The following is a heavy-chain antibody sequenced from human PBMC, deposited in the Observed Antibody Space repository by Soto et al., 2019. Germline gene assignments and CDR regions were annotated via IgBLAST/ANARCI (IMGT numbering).Heavy chain of an antibody. CDR3: ARHLTLAYCGGDCYPGGSNWFDH. D-gene: IGHD2-21*02. V-gene: IGHV4-39*01. CDR2: IYYSGST. J-gene: IGHJ5*02. CDR1: GGSISSSSYY. Sequence: SETLSLTCTVSGGSISSSSYYWGWIRQPPGKGLEWIGSIYYSGSTYYNPSLKSRVTISVDTSKNQFSLKLSSVTAADTAVYYCARHLTLAYCGGDCYPGGSNWFDHWGQGTLVTVSS.